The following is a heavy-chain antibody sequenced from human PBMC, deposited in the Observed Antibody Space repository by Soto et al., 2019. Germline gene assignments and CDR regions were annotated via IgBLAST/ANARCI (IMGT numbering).Heavy chain of an antibody. D-gene: IGHD2-21*01. J-gene: IGHJ5*02. Sequence: ASAKVSCEASGYRFTSYAMHWVRQAPGQRLEWMGWINAGNGNTKYSQKFQGRVTITRDTSASTAYMELSSLRSEDTAVYYCARSSIPNWFDPLGQGTLVTVSS. V-gene: IGHV1-3*01. CDR2: INAGNGNT. CDR1: GYRFTSYA. CDR3: ARSSIPNWFDP.